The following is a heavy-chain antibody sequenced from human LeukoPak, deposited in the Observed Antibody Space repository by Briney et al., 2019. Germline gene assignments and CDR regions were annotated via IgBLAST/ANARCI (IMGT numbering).Heavy chain of an antibody. J-gene: IGHJ4*02. CDR3: ARGGSSGYYSPYDY. CDR2: ISSSSSYI. D-gene: IGHD3-22*01. Sequence: PGGSLRLSCAASGFTFSSYSMNWVRQAPGKGLEWVSSISSSSSYIYYADSVKGRFTISRDNAKNSLYLQMNSQRAEDTAVYYCARGGSSGYYSPYDYWGQGTLVTVSS. V-gene: IGHV3-21*01. CDR1: GFTFSSYS.